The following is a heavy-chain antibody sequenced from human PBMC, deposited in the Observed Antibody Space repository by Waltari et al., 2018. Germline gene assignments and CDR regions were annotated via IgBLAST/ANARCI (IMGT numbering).Heavy chain of an antibody. CDR2: ISGSGGHT. CDR1: GFPFSTSA. V-gene: IGHV3-23*04. Sequence: EVQLVESGGGLVQPGGSRRLSCAASGFPFSTSAMGWVRQAPGKGLEWVSTISGSGGHTFYADSVTGRFTISRDNSKNTVTLQMNSLRAEDTAIYFCAKQSIYSGYDPFDSWGQGTLLTVSS. D-gene: IGHD5-12*01. J-gene: IGHJ4*02. CDR3: AKQSIYSGYDPFDS.